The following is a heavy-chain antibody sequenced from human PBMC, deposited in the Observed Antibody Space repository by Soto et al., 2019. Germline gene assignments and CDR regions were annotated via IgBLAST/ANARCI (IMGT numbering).Heavy chain of an antibody. CDR3: AREPRIGVWGSFAYYYMDV. CDR2: ISAYNGNT. Sequence: QVQLVQSGAEVKKPGASVKVSCKASGYTFTSYGISWVRQAPGQGLEWMGWISAYNGNTNYAQKLQGRVTMTTDTSTSTAYMELRSLRSDDTAVYYSAREPRIGVWGSFAYYYMDVWGKGTTVTVSS. CDR1: GYTFTSYG. V-gene: IGHV1-18*01. D-gene: IGHD3-16*01. J-gene: IGHJ6*03.